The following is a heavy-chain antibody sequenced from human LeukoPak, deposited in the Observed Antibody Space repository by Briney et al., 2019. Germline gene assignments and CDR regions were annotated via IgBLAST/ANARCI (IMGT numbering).Heavy chain of an antibody. V-gene: IGHV4-39*01. CDR2: IYYSGST. D-gene: IGHD1-14*01. Sequence: SETLSLTCTVSGGSISSSSYYWGWIRQPPGKGLEWIGGIYYSGSTYYNPSLKSRVTISVDTSKNQFSLKLSSVTAADTAVYYCARQGLDTTGSFDYWGQGTLVTVSS. J-gene: IGHJ4*02. CDR3: ARQGLDTTGSFDY. CDR1: GGSISSSSYY.